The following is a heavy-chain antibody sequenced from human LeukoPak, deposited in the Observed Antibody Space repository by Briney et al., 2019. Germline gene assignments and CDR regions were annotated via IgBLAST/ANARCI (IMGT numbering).Heavy chain of an antibody. CDR2: IYYSGST. CDR1: GGSISSSSYY. J-gene: IGHJ5*02. V-gene: IGHV4-39*07. CDR3: AREYSSSWGGDWFDP. Sequence: PSETLSLTCTVSGGSISSSSYYWGWIRQPPGKGLEWIGSIYYSGSTYYNPSLKSRVTISVDTSKNQFSLKLSSVTAADTAVYYCAREYSSSWGGDWFDPWGQGTLVTVSS. D-gene: IGHD6-13*01.